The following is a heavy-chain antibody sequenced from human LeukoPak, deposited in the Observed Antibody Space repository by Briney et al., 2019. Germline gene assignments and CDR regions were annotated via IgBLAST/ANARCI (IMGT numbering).Heavy chain of an antibody. CDR1: GGSISSYY. D-gene: IGHD6-13*01. CDR2: IYTSGST. CDR3: ARXGAAAGKFDY. V-gene: IGHV4-4*07. Sequence: SETLSLTCTVSGGSISSYYWSRIRQPAGKGLEWIGRIYTSGSTNYNPSLKSRVTMSVDTSKNQFSLKLSSVTAADTAVYYCARXGAAAGKFDYWGQGTLVTVSS. J-gene: IGHJ4*02.